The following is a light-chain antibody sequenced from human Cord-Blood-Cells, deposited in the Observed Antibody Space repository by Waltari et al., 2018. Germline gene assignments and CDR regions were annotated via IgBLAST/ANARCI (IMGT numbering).Light chain of an antibody. Sequence: AIRMTQSPSSFSASTGDRVTITFRASQGISSYLAWYQQKPGKAPKLLSYAASTLQSGVPSRFSGIGSGTDFTLTISCLQSEDFATYYCQQYYRGYSFGQGTKLEIK. CDR3: QQYYRGYS. J-gene: IGKJ2*03. CDR2: AAS. V-gene: IGKV1-8*01. CDR1: QGISSY.